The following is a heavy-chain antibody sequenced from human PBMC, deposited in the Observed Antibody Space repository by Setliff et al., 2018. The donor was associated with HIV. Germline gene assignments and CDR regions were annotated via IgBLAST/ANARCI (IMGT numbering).Heavy chain of an antibody. D-gene: IGHD5-12*01. CDR2: IYHSGST. V-gene: IGHV4-4*02. J-gene: IGHJ4*02. CDR3: ARWGDGYNSYDS. CDR1: GGSISSSNW. Sequence: PSETLSLTCAVSGGSISSSNWWSWVRQPPGKGLEWIGEIYHSGSTYYNPSLKSRVTLSVDTSKNQFSLNLSSVTAADTAVYYCARWGDGYNSYDSWGQGTLVTVSS.